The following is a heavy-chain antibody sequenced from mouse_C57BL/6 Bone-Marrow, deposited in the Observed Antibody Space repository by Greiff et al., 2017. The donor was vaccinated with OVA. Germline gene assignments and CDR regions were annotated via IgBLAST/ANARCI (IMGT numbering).Heavy chain of an antibody. J-gene: IGHJ1*03. CDR1: GYTFTSYW. D-gene: IGHD1-1*01. CDR2: IHPNSGST. V-gene: IGHV1-64*01. Sequence: QVQLQQPGAELVKPGASVKLSCKASGYTFTSYWMHWVKQRPGQGLEWIGMIHPNSGSTNYNEKFKGKATLTVDKSSSTAYMKISSLTAEDSAVYYCARSGSTVVAKGYFDVWGTGTTVTVSS. CDR3: ARSGSTVVAKGYFDV.